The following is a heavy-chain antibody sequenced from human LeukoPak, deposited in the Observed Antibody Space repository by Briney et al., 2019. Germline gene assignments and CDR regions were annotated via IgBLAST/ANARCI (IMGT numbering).Heavy chain of an antibody. CDR1: GYTFTSYY. V-gene: IGHV1-46*01. J-gene: IGHJ6*03. CDR3: ARGEVHSSSWYGYYMDV. Sequence: ASVKVSCKASGYTFTSYYMHWVRQAPGQGLEWMGIINPSGGSASYAQKFQGRVTMTRDTSTSTVYMELSSLRSEDTAVYYCARGEVHSSSWYGYYMDVWGKGTTVTVSS. D-gene: IGHD6-13*01. CDR2: INPSGGSA.